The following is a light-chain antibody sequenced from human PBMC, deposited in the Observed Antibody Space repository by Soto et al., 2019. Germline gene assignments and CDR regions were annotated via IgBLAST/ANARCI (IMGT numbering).Light chain of an antibody. Sequence: QSVLTQPPSVSAAPGQKVTISCXGXSXXIGNNYVSWYQQLPGTAPKLLIYDNNKRPSGIPDRFSGSKSGTSATLGITGLQTGDEADYYCGTWDSSLSAVVFGGGTKLTVL. J-gene: IGLJ2*01. CDR2: DNN. CDR3: GTWDSSLSAVV. V-gene: IGLV1-51*01. CDR1: SXXIGNNY.